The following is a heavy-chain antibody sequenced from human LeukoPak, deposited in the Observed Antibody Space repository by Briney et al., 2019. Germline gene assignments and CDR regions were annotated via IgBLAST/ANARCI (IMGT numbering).Heavy chain of an antibody. CDR2: ISAYNGNT. CDR1: GYTFTSYG. CDR3: ARSEIMITFGGVIAGAFDI. V-gene: IGHV1-18*01. Sequence: ASVKVSCKASGYTFTSYGISWVRQAPGQGLEWMGWISAYNGNTNCAQKLQGRVTMTTDTSTSTAYMELRSLRSDDTAVYYCARSEIMITFGGVIAGAFDIWGQGTMVTVSS. J-gene: IGHJ3*02. D-gene: IGHD3-16*02.